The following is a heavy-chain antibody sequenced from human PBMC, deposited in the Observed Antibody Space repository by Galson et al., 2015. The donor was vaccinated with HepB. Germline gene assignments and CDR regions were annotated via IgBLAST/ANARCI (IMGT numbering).Heavy chain of an antibody. CDR2: IKQDGSEK. CDR3: VRFGVAVAATGWD. D-gene: IGHD6-19*01. J-gene: IGHJ4*02. V-gene: IGHV3-7*01. Sequence: SLRLSCAASGFTFNTFWMSWVRQAPGEGLEWVANIKQDGSEKYYVDSMKGRFTISRDNAKNSVYLQMNSLRDEDTAVYYCVRFGVAVAATGWDWGQGTLVTVSS. CDR1: GFTFNTFW.